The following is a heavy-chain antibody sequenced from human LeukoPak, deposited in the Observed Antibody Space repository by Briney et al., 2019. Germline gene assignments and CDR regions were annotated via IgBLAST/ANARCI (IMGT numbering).Heavy chain of an antibody. D-gene: IGHD6-19*01. CDR3: ARDRSSGWYPLDY. CDR1: GYTFTNYY. J-gene: IGHJ4*02. CDR2: INPSGGSR. V-gene: IGHV1-46*01. Sequence: ASVKVSCKASGYTFTNYYVHWVRQAPGQGLEWMGIINPSGGSRMNAQKFQGRVTMTRDTSTGTVYMELSSLRSEDTAVYYCARDRSSGWYPLDYWGQGTLVTVSS.